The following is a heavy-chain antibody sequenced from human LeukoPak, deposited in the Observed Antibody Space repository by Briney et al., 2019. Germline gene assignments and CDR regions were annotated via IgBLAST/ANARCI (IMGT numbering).Heavy chain of an antibody. CDR1: GFTFSSYW. J-gene: IGHJ6*02. D-gene: IGHD6-13*01. CDR3: ARGGFIAEYGMDV. V-gene: IGHV3-7*01. CDR2: IKQDGSEK. Sequence: GSLRLSCAASGFTFSSYWMSWVRQAPGKGLEWVANIKQDGSEKYYVDSVKGRFTISRDNAKNSLYLQMNSLRAEDTAVYYCARGGFIAEYGMDVWGQGTTVTVSS.